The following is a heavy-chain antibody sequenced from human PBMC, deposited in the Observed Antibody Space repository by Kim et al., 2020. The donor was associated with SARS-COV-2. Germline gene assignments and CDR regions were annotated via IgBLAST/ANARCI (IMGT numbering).Heavy chain of an antibody. Sequence: ASVKVSCKASGYTFTSHAMHWMRQAPGQRPEWVGWINAGNDYTKYSQKVQGRVTITRDTSASTGYMELSGLRFEDTAVYYCARVGTTHYYGLDVWGQGTTVTVFS. J-gene: IGHJ6*02. D-gene: IGHD1-26*01. V-gene: IGHV1-3*01. CDR1: GYTFTSHA. CDR3: ARVGTTHYYGLDV. CDR2: INAGNDYT.